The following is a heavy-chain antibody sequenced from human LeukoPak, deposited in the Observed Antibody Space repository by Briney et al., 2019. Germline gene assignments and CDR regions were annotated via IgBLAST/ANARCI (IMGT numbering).Heavy chain of an antibody. D-gene: IGHD2-2*01. V-gene: IGHV4-34*01. CDR1: GGSFSGYY. CDR3: ARGPPAKPGTGYYYGMDV. Sequence: SETLSLTCAVYGGSFSGYYWSRIRQPPGKGLEWIGEINHSGSTNYNPSLKSRVTISVDMSKNQFSLKLSSVTAADTAVYYCARGPPAKPGTGYYYGMDVWGQGTTVTVSS. J-gene: IGHJ6*02. CDR2: INHSGST.